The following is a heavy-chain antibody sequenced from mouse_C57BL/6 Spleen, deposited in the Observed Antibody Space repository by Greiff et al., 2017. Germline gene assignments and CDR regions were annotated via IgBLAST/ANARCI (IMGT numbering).Heavy chain of an antibody. D-gene: IGHD2-4*01. CDR3: TRWTPYDYDADFDY. CDR1: GYTFTDYE. CDR2: IDPETGGT. Sequence: VQLVESGAELVRPGASVTLSCKASGYTFTDYEMHWVKQTPVHGLEWIGAIDPETGGTAYNQKFKGKAILTADKSSSTAYMELRSLTSEDSAVYYCTRWTPYDYDADFDYWGQGTTLTVSS. V-gene: IGHV1-15*01. J-gene: IGHJ2*01.